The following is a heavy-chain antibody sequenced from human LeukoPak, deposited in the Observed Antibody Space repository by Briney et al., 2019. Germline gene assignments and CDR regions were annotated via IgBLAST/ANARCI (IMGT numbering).Heavy chain of an antibody. CDR3: ARDEGSSYPFDY. Sequence: SQTLSLTCTVSGDSVSSYYWNWIRQPPGKGLEWIGYIYYSGSTNYNPSLKSRVTISVDTSKNQFSLNLSSVTAADTAVYFCARDEGSSYPFDYWGQGTLVTVSS. V-gene: IGHV4-59*02. J-gene: IGHJ4*02. CDR2: IYYSGST. CDR1: GDSVSSYY. D-gene: IGHD2-2*01.